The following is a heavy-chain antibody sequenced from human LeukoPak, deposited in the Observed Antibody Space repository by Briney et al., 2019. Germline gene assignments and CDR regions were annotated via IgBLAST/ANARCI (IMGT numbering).Heavy chain of an antibody. Sequence: ASETLSLTCTVSGRSISSSSYYWGWIRQPPGKGLEWIGSIYYSGSTYYNPSLKCRVTTSVDTSKNQFSLKLSSVTAADTAVYYCARDIVVVVAAGGYDYWGQGTLVTVSS. J-gene: IGHJ4*02. D-gene: IGHD2-15*01. CDR3: ARDIVVVVAAGGYDY. V-gene: IGHV4-39*07. CDR2: IYYSGST. CDR1: GRSISSSSYY.